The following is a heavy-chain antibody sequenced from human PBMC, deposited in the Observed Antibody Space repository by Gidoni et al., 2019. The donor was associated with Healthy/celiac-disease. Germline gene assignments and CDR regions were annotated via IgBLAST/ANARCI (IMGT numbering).Heavy chain of an antibody. CDR2: IWYDGSNK. Sequence: QVQLVESGGGVVQPGRSLRLSCAASGFTFSSYGMHWVRQAPGKGLEWVAVIWYDGSNKYYADSVKGRFTISRDNSKNTLYLQMNSLRAEDTAVYYCARDKAASRGFDYWGQGTLVTVSS. J-gene: IGHJ4*02. D-gene: IGHD3-10*01. V-gene: IGHV3-33*01. CDR3: ARDKAASRGFDY. CDR1: GFTFSSYG.